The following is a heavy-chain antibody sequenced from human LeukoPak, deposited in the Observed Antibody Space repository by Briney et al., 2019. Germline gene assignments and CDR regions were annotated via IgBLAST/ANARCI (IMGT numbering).Heavy chain of an antibody. CDR1: GGTFSSYA. J-gene: IGHJ4*02. Sequence: SVKVSCTASGGTFSSYAISWVRQAPGQGLEWMGRIIPIFGTANYAQKFQGRVTITTDESTSTAYMELSSLRSEDTAVYYCARDTLDYYDSSGYLIYWGQGTLVTVSS. CDR3: ARDTLDYYDSSGYLIY. D-gene: IGHD3-22*01. V-gene: IGHV1-69*05. CDR2: IIPIFGTA.